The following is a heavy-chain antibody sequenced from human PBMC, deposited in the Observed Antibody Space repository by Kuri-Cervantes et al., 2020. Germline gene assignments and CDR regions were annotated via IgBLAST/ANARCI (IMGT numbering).Heavy chain of an antibody. J-gene: IGHJ4*02. Sequence: GESLKISCAASGFTFSSYGMHWVRQAPGKGLEWVAVISYDGSNKYYADSVKGRFTISRDNSKNTLYLQMNSLRAEDTAVYYCARMSTVSFDYWGQGTLVTVSS. V-gene: IGHV3-30*03. D-gene: IGHD4-17*01. CDR1: GFTFSSYG. CDR2: ISYDGSNK. CDR3: ARMSTVSFDY.